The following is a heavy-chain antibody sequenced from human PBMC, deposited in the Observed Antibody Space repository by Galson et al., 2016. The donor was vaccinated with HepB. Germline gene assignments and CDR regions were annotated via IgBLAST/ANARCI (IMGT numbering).Heavy chain of an antibody. CDR2: IYLDGNT. V-gene: IGHV3-53*01. CDR1: GFSVSSHY. Sequence: SLRLSCAASGFSVSSHYMTWVRQAPGKGLEWVSVIYLDGNTYYAGSAKGRFTISRDDSKNTFYLQMNGLRVEDTALYYCARDWGHFYAGGALDLWGQGTMVIVSS. J-gene: IGHJ3*01. CDR3: ARDWGHFYAGGALDL. D-gene: IGHD2-2*01.